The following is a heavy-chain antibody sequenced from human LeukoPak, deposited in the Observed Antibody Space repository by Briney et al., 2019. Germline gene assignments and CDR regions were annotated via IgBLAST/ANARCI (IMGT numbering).Heavy chain of an antibody. J-gene: IGHJ6*02. CDR1: GFTFGKNS. D-gene: IGHD3-10*01. CDR2: ISSNGGST. Sequence: GGSLRLSCSASGFTFGKNSMYWVRQAPGKGLQYVSAISSNGGSTYYADSVKGRFTISRDNSKNTLYLQMSSLRAEDTAVYYCVKAPRYYYGSGEGMDVWGQGTTVTVSS. V-gene: IGHV3-64D*06. CDR3: VKAPRYYYGSGEGMDV.